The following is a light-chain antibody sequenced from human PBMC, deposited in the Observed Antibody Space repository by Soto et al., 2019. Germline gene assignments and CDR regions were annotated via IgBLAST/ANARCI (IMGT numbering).Light chain of an antibody. CDR3: QTWGTGYAV. V-gene: IGLV4-69*01. CDR2: INSDGSH. J-gene: IGLJ7*01. CDR1: SGHSTYT. Sequence: QSVLTQSPSASASLGASVKLTCTLSSGHSTYTIAWHQQQPEKGPRYLMNINSDGSHTTGDGIPDRFSGSSSGAERSLTISSLQSEDESDYYCQTWGTGYAVFGGGTQLTVL.